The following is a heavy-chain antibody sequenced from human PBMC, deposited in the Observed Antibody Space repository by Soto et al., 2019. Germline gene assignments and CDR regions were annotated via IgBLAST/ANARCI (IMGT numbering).Heavy chain of an antibody. CDR3: ARDRGIGSYKNWFDP. CDR1: GVSVNSEIYS. CDR2: IYYSGST. Sequence: SETLSLTCTVSGVSVNSEIYSWSWIRQPPGKGLDWIGYIYYSGSTNYNPSLKSRVTISVDTSKNQFSLRLSSVTVADTALYYCARDRGIGSYKNWFDPWGKGNVVT. V-gene: IGHV4-61*01. D-gene: IGHD3-10*01. J-gene: IGHJ5*02.